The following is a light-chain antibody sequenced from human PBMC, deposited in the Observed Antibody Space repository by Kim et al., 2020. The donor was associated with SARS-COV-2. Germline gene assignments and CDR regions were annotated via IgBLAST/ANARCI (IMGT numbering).Light chain of an antibody. V-gene: IGLV2-8*01. CDR1: SSDIGVYDY. Sequence: GQSVTISSTGTSSDIGVYDYVSWYQQHPGKAPKLTIYEVRKRPSGVPDRFSGSKSGNTASLTVSGLQAEDEADYYCGSYAGSNNYVFGTGTKVTVL. CDR3: GSYAGSNNYV. J-gene: IGLJ1*01. CDR2: EVR.